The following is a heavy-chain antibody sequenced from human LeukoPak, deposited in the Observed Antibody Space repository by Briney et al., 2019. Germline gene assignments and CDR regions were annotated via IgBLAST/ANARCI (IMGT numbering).Heavy chain of an antibody. CDR1: GGSISSYY. Sequence: SETLSLTCTVSGGSISSYYWSWIRQPAGKGLEWIGRIYTSGSTNYNPSLKSRVTISVDTSKNQFSLKLSSVTAADTAVYYCARAIMVRGVTGFDPWGQGTLVTVSS. CDR2: IYTSGST. D-gene: IGHD3-10*01. V-gene: IGHV4-4*07. CDR3: ARAIMVRGVTGFDP. J-gene: IGHJ5*02.